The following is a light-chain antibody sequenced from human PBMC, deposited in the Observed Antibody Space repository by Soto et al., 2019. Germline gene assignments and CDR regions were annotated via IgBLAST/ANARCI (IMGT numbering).Light chain of an antibody. V-gene: IGKV3-11*01. CDR2: GAS. CDR3: QQRSNWPPIT. J-gene: IGKJ5*01. Sequence: EIVMTQSPATLSVSPGERATLSCRASLSISTHLAWYHQKPGQAPRLLIYGASTRATGIPARFSGGGSGTDFTLTIDNLEPEDFAIYYCQQRSNWPPITFGQGTRLEI. CDR1: LSISTH.